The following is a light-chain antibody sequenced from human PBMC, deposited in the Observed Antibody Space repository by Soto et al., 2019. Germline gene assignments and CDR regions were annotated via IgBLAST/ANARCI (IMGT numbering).Light chain of an antibody. CDR1: SSNIGAGYD. CDR2: GNS. CDR3: KSYDSSLSGHVV. Sequence: QSVLTQPPSVSGAPGQRVTISCTGSSSNIGAGYDVHWYQQLPGTAPKLLIYGNSNRPSGVPDRFSGSKSGTSASLAITGLQAEDEADYSCKSYDSSLSGHVVFGGGTKVTVL. J-gene: IGLJ2*01. V-gene: IGLV1-40*01.